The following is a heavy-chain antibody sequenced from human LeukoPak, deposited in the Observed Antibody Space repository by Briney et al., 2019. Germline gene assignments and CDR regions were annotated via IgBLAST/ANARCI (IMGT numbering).Heavy chain of an antibody. Sequence: GGSLRLSCAASGFAFSNYWMNWARQAPGKGLEWVANMKQDGSETNYVDSVRGRFTISRDNAKNSLYLQMNSLRAEDTALYCCGSTNSFSYWGRGTLVTVSS. CDR3: GSTNSFSY. V-gene: IGHV3-7*01. CDR2: MKQDGSET. J-gene: IGHJ4*02. D-gene: IGHD2-15*01. CDR1: GFAFSNYW.